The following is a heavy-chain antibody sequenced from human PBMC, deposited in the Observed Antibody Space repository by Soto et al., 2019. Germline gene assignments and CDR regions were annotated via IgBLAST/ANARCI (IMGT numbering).Heavy chain of an antibody. CDR3: AREDGVAVAGIFDY. CDR1: GYTFTSYG. D-gene: IGHD6-19*01. J-gene: IGHJ4*02. Sequence: ASVKVSCKASGYTFTSYGISWVRQAPGQGLEWMGWISAYNGNTNYAQKLQGRVTMTTDTSTSTAYMELRSLRSDDTAVYYCAREDGVAVAGIFDYWGQGTLVTSPQ. CDR2: ISAYNGNT. V-gene: IGHV1-18*01.